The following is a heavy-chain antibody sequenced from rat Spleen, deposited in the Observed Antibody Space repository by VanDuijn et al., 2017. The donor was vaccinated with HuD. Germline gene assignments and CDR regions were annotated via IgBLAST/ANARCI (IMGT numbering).Heavy chain of an antibody. D-gene: IGHD2-2*01. CDR1: GFTFNNYW. V-gene: IGHV5-31*01. Sequence: EVQLVESGGGLVQPGRSLKLSCVVSGFTFNNYWMTWIRQAPGKGLEWVASITNTGSNTYYPDSVKGRFTISRDNAESTLYLQMNRLRSEDSATYYCTGGGIPWYLDFWGPGTMVTVSS. CDR2: ITNTGSNT. J-gene: IGHJ1*01. CDR3: TGGGIPWYLDF.